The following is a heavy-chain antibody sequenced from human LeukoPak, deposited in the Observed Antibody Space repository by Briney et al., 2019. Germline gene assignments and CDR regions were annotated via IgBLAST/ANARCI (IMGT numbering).Heavy chain of an antibody. D-gene: IGHD6-13*01. CDR3: ARGTIAGVVYNWFDP. CDR1: GGSISSGGYY. J-gene: IGHJ5*02. V-gene: IGHV4-31*03. Sequence: SETLSLTCTVSGGSISSGGYYWSWIRQHPGKGLEWIGYSYYSGSTYYNPSRKSRVTISVDTSKKQFYLKLSSVTAADTAVYYCARGTIAGVVYNWFDPWGQGTLVTVSS. CDR2: SYYSGST.